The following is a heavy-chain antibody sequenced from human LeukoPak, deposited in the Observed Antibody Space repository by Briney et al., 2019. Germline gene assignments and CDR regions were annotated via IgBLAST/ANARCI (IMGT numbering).Heavy chain of an antibody. J-gene: IGHJ4*02. CDR1: GFTFSSYG. CDR3: AKAQTSTAAAGAPIYY. D-gene: IGHD6-13*01. CDR2: IRYDGSNK. V-gene: IGHV3-30*02. Sequence: GGSLRLSCAASGFTFSSYGMHWARQAPGKGLEWVAFIRYDGSNKYYADSVKGRFTISRDNSKNTLYLQMNSLRAEDTAVYYCAKAQTSTAAAGAPIYYWGQGTLVTVSS.